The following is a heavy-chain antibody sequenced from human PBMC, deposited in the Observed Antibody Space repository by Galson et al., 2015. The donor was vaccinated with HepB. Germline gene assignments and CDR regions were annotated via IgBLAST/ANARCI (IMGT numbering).Heavy chain of an antibody. J-gene: IGHJ5*02. CDR1: GGSFSDYY. CDR2: INHSGST. CDR3: ARSYNTSSWGWFDP. Sequence: LSLTCAVYGGSFSDYYWNWIRQPPGKGLEWIGEINHSGSTNYSPSLKSRITISVDTSKNQFSLKLSSVTAADTAVYYCARSYNTSSWGWFDPWGQGTPITVSS. D-gene: IGHD1-14*01. V-gene: IGHV4-34*01.